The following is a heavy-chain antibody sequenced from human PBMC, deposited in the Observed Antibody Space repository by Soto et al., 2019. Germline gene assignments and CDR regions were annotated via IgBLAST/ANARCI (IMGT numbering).Heavy chain of an antibody. Sequence: ASVKVSCKASGYTFTSYGISWVRQAPGQGLEWMGWISAYNGNTNYAQKLQGRVTMTTGTSTSTAYMELRSLRSDDTAVYYCARAVSSGWRQYYYYGMDVWGQGTTVTVSS. J-gene: IGHJ6*02. V-gene: IGHV1-18*01. CDR3: ARAVSSGWRQYYYYGMDV. CDR1: GYTFTSYG. CDR2: ISAYNGNT. D-gene: IGHD6-19*01.